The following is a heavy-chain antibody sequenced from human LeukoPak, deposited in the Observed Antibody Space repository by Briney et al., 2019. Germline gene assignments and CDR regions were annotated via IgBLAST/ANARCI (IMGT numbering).Heavy chain of an antibody. D-gene: IGHD1-20*01. CDR2: ISSSGSTI. CDR1: GFTFSDFY. J-gene: IGHJ4*02. CDR3: ARRRYNWNAIDY. V-gene: IGHV3-11*01. Sequence: GGSLRLSCAASGFTFSDFYMSWIRQAPGKGLEWVSYISSSGSTIYYADSVKGRFTISRDNAKNSLYLQMNSLRAKDTAVYYCARRRYNWNAIDYWGQGTLVTVSS.